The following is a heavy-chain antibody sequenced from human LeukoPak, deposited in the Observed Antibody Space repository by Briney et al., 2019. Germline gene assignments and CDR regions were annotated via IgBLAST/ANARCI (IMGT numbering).Heavy chain of an antibody. D-gene: IGHD3-3*01. CDR2: VSNSGDAT. CDR3: AKDHNRYYDFWSGPLGY. V-gene: IGHV3-23*01. Sequence: PGGSLRLSCAASGFTFSSCAMSWVRQAPGRGLEWVSSVSNSGDATYYANSVKGRFTISRDNSKNTLYLQMNSLRAEDMALCYCAKDHNRYYDFWSGPLGYWGQGTLVTVSS. CDR1: GFTFSSCA. J-gene: IGHJ4*02.